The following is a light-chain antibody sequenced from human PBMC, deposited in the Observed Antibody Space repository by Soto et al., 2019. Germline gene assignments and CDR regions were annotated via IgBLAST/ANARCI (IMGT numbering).Light chain of an antibody. J-gene: IGLJ3*02. CDR1: SSDVGGYNY. CDR3: CSYAGTYTPWV. CDR2: DVT. Sequence: QSVLTQPRSVSGSPGQSVTISCTGTSSDVGGYNYVSWYQQHPGKAPKLMIYDVTKRPSGIPDRFSGSKSGNTASLTISGLQAEAEADYYCCSYAGTYTPWVFGGGTQLTVL. V-gene: IGLV2-11*01.